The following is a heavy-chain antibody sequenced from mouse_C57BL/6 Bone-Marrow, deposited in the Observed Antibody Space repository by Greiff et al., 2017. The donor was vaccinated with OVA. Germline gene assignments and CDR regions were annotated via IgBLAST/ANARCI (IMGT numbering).Heavy chain of an antibody. CDR1: GYTFTSYW. D-gene: IGHD2-3*01. J-gene: IGHJ3*01. V-gene: IGHV1-53*01. CDR3: ARGGWLLAWFAY. CDR2: INPSNGGT. Sequence: QVHVKQPGTELVKPGASVKLSCKASGYTFTSYWMHWVKQRPGQGLEWIGNINPSNGGTNYNEKFKSKATLTVDKSSSTAYMQLSSLTSEDSAVYYCARGGWLLAWFAYWGQGTLVTVSA.